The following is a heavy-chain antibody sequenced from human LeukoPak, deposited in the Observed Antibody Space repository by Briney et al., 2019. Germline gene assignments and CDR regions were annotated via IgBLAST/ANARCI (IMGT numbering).Heavy chain of an antibody. V-gene: IGHV3-7*03. Sequence: GGSLRLSCAASGFTFSTYWMSWVRQAPGKGLEWLANMNEDGSQKYYVDSVKGRFTISRDNAKNSLYLQMNSLRAEDTAVYYCAKGGIVGATTPLDYWGQGTLVTVSS. CDR1: GFTFSTYW. J-gene: IGHJ4*02. CDR3: AKGGIVGATTPLDY. D-gene: IGHD1-26*01. CDR2: MNEDGSQK.